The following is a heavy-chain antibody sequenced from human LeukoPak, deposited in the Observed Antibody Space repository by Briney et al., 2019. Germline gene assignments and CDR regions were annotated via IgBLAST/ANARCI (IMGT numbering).Heavy chain of an antibody. CDR2: ILYDGTNK. Sequence: GGSLRLSCLASGFTFSNYAMSWVRQAPGKGLEWVAVILYDGTNKYYADSVKGRFTISRDNSQNTLYLQMNSLRGEDTAVYYCARDITVTRFDYWGQGTLVTVSS. CDR3: ARDITVTRFDY. J-gene: IGHJ4*02. V-gene: IGHV3-30-3*01. CDR1: GFTFSNYA. D-gene: IGHD4-17*01.